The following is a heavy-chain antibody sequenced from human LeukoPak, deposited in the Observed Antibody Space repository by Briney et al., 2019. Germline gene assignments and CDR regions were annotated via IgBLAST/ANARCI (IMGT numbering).Heavy chain of an antibody. V-gene: IGHV3-23*01. CDR2: ISGGGGTT. D-gene: IGHD4-23*01. CDR3: AKKNGGNFPFDY. Sequence: GGSLGLSCTASGFIFSTYAMNWVRQAPGKGVEWVSVISGGGGTTYYADSVKGRFTISRDNSKNTLYLQMNSLRAEDTAIYYCAKKNGGNFPFDYWGQGTLVTVSS. J-gene: IGHJ4*02. CDR1: GFIFSTYA.